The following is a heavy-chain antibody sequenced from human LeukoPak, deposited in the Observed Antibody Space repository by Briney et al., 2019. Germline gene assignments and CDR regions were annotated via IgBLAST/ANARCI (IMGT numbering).Heavy chain of an antibody. CDR1: GGSISSSSYY. CDR2: IYYSGST. J-gene: IGHJ4*02. CDR3: ARLVSLVGATDFDY. V-gene: IGHV4-39*01. Sequence: SETLSLTCTVSGGSISSSSYYWGWIRQPPGKGLEWIGSIYYSGSTYYNPSLKSRVTISVDTSKNQFSLKLSSVTAADTAVYYCARLVSLVGATDFDYWGQGTLVTVSS. D-gene: IGHD1-26*01.